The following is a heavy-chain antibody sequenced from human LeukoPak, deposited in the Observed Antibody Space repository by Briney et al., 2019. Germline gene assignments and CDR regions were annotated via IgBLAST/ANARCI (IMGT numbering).Heavy chain of an antibody. D-gene: IGHD2/OR15-2a*01. Sequence: GGSLRLSCAASGFTFSNYAMSWVRQAPGKGLEWVSTISGPGSSTYSADSVKGRFTISRDNSKNTLYLQMNSLRAEDTAVYYCARAGNIRFDYWGQGTLVTVSS. V-gene: IGHV3-23*01. CDR3: ARAGNIRFDY. J-gene: IGHJ4*02. CDR1: GFTFSNYA. CDR2: ISGPGSST.